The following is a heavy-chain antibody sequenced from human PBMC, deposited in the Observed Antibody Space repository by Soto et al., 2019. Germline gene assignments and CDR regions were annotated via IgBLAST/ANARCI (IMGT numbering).Heavy chain of an antibody. D-gene: IGHD2-15*01. CDR3: ARDIVVVVAATGNNWFDP. CDR2: ISAYNGNT. J-gene: IGHJ5*02. CDR1: GYTFTSYG. Sequence: VASVKVSCKASGYTFTSYGISWVRQAPGQGLEWMGWISAYNGNTNYAQKLQGRVTMTTDTSTSTAYMELRSLRSDDTAVYYCARDIVVVVAATGNNWFDPWGQGTLVTVSS. V-gene: IGHV1-18*04.